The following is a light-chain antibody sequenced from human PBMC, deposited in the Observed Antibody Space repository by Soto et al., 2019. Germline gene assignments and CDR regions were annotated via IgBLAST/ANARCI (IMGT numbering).Light chain of an antibody. CDR1: QSVSSY. J-gene: IGKJ1*01. Sequence: EIVLTQSPATLSLSPGERATLSCRASQSVSSYLAWYQQKPGQAPRLLIYDASNSATGIPARFSGSGSGTDFTHTISSLEPEDFAVYYCQQRSNWPSWTFGQGTKVEIK. CDR2: DAS. V-gene: IGKV3-11*01. CDR3: QQRSNWPSWT.